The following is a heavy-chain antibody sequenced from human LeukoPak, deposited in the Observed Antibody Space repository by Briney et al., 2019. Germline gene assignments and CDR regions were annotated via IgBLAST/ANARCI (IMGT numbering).Heavy chain of an antibody. CDR3: TTAMTHLFDY. Sequence: GGSLRLSCAASGFTFSHAWMTWVRQAPGKGLEWVGRIKSKTDGGTTDYAAPVKGRFTISRDDSKNTLYLQMNSLKSEDTAAYYCTTAMTHLFDYWGQVSLVTVSS. D-gene: IGHD2-2*01. CDR1: GFTFSHAW. V-gene: IGHV3-15*01. J-gene: IGHJ4*02. CDR2: IKSKTDGGTT.